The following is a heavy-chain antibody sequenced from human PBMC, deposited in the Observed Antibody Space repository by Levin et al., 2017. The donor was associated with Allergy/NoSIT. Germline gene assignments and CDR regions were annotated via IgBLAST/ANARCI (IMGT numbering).Heavy chain of an antibody. J-gene: IGHJ4*02. D-gene: IGHD3-3*01. CDR3: AKGGIGEPGALDN. Sequence: PGGSLRLSCAASGFAFSDYAMTWVRQAPGRGLEWVSSLSASGGSTFYADSVEGRFTISRDNSRNILHLQMNSLRVEDSALYYCAKGGIGEPGALDNWGQGTLVTVSS. CDR2: LSASGGST. V-gene: IGHV3-23*01. CDR1: GFAFSDYA.